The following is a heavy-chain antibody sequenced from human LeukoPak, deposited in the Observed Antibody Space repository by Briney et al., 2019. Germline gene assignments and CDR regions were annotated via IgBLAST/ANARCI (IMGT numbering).Heavy chain of an antibody. CDR2: ISGSGGST. V-gene: IGHV3-23*01. CDR3: AKEDIAMIVVVTAYFDY. J-gene: IGHJ4*02. Sequence: PGGSLRLSCAASGFTFDKYGMSWVRQAPGKGLEWVSAISGSGGSTYYADSVKGRFTISRDNSKNTLYLQMNSLRAEDTAVYYCAKEDIAMIVVVTAYFDYWGQGTLVTVSS. CDR1: GFTFDKYG. D-gene: IGHD2-21*02.